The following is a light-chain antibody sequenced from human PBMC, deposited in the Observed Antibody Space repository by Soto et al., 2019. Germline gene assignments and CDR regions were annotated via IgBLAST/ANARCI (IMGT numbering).Light chain of an antibody. CDR2: DVS. J-gene: IGLJ2*01. Sequence: QSVLTQPPSVSGSPGQSVTISCTGTSSGVGGYNYVSWYQQHPGKAPKLMIYDVSKRPSGVPDRFSGSKSGNTASLTISGLQAEDEADYYCCSYAGSYTLVFGGGTKLTVL. CDR1: SSGVGGYNY. CDR3: CSYAGSYTLV. V-gene: IGLV2-11*01.